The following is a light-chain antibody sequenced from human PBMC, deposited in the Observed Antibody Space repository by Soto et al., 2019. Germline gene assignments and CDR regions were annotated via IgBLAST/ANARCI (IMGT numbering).Light chain of an antibody. Sequence: QSVLTQPASVSGSPGQSITISCTGTSSDIGSYDLVSWYQQHPGTAPKLIIYEVTKRPSGVSTRFSGSKSGNTASLTISGLQAVDEADYYCGSFADVTYVFGTGTKLTVL. CDR3: GSFADVTYV. CDR1: SSDIGSYDL. V-gene: IGLV2-23*02. CDR2: EVT. J-gene: IGLJ1*01.